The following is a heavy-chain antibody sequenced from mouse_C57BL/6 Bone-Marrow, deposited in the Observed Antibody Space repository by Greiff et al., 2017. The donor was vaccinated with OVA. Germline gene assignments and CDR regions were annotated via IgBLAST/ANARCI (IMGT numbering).Heavy chain of an antibody. CDR3: ARSGWLLLFAY. Sequence: VQLQQSGPVLVKPGASVKMSCKASGYTFTDYYMNWVKQSHGKSLEWIGVINPYNGGTSYTQKFKGKATLTVDKSSSTAYMELNSLTSEDSAGYYCARSGWLLLFAYWGQGTLVTVSA. V-gene: IGHV1-19*01. CDR2: INPYNGGT. CDR1: GYTFTDYY. J-gene: IGHJ3*01. D-gene: IGHD2-3*01.